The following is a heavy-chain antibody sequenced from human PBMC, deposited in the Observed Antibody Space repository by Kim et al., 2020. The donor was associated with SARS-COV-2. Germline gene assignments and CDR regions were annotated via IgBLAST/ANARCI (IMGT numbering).Heavy chain of an antibody. CDR3: ARPSSNSSSWYRAHNWFYP. J-gene: IGHJ5*02. V-gene: IGHV4-39*01. CDR2: IYYSGST. CDR1: GGSISSSSYY. Sequence: SETLSLTCTVSGGSISSSSYYWGWIRQPPGKGLEWIGSIYYSGSTYYNPSLKSRVTISVDTSKNQFSLKLSSVTAADTAVYYCARPSSNSSSWYRAHNWFYPWVQGTLVTVSS. D-gene: IGHD6-13*01.